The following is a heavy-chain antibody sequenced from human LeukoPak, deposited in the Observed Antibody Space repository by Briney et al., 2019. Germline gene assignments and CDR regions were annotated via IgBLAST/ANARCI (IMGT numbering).Heavy chain of an antibody. CDR3: ARHADF. J-gene: IGHJ4*02. Sequence: PSETLSLTCTVSGGSISSSNDYWGWIRQPPGKGLEWIGSIYYSGSTYYNPSLKSRVTISVDTSKNQFSLKLSSVTAADMAVYYCARHADFWGQGTLVTVSS. V-gene: IGHV4-39*01. CDR1: GGSISSSNDY. CDR2: IYYSGST.